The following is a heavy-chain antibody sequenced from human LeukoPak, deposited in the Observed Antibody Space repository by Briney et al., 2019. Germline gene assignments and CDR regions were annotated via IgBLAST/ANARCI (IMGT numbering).Heavy chain of an antibody. Sequence: KVSCKASGGTFSSYAISWVRQAPGQGLEWMGMIYPGDFDTRYSPSFEGQVTISADKSISTAYLQWSSLKASDTAMYYCSRLGYCTNGICYSLPYWGQGTLVTVSS. CDR3: SRLGYCTNGICYSLPY. CDR2: IYPGDFDT. V-gene: IGHV5-51*01. D-gene: IGHD2-8*01. CDR1: GGTFSSYA. J-gene: IGHJ4*02.